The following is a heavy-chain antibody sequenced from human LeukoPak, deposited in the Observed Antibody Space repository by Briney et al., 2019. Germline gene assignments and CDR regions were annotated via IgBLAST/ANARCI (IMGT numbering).Heavy chain of an antibody. J-gene: IGHJ6*02. CDR2: MNPNSGNT. CDR1: GYTFTSYD. Sequence: ASVKVSCKASGYTFTSYDINWVRQATGQGLEWMGWMNPNSGNTGYAQKFQGRVTMTRNTSISTAYMELSSLRSEDTAVYYCATASRRDNDFWSGVYYYYGMDVWGQGTTVTVSS. CDR3: ATASRRDNDFWSGVYYYYGMDV. V-gene: IGHV1-8*01. D-gene: IGHD3-3*01.